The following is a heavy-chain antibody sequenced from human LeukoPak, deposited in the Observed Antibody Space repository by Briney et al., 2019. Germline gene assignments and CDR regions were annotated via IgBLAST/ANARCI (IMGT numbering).Heavy chain of an antibody. CDR2: IKSKTDGGTT. CDR3: TTRKEGYCSSTSCYALDY. D-gene: IGHD2-2*01. CDR1: GFTFSNAW. J-gene: IGHJ4*02. V-gene: IGHV3-15*01. Sequence: SGGSLRLSCAASGFTFSNAWMSWVRQAPGKGREWVGRIKSKTDGGTTDYAAPVKGRFTISRDDSKNTLYLQMNSLKNEDTAVYYCTTRKEGYCSSTSCYALDYWGQGTLVTVSS.